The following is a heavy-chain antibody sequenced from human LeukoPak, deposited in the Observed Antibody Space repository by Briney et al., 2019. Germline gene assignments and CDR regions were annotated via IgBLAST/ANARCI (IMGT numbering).Heavy chain of an antibody. V-gene: IGHV1-8*01. Sequence: ASVKVSCKASGYTFTSYDINWVRQATGQGLEWMGWMNPISGNTGYAQKFQGRVTMTRNTSISTAYMELSSLRSEDTAVYYCARSRDSSGWYDYWGQGILVTVSS. CDR3: ARSRDSSGWYDY. CDR1: GYTFTSYD. CDR2: MNPISGNT. J-gene: IGHJ4*02. D-gene: IGHD6-19*01.